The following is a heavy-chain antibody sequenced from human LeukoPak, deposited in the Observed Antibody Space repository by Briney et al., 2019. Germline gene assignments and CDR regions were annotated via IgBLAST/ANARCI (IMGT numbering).Heavy chain of an antibody. CDR1: GDSISPYY. D-gene: IGHD3-16*01. Sequence: SETLSLTCTVSGDSISPYYWSWLRQPPGKGLEWIAYIYYSGTTNYNPSLKSRVTISVDTSNNQFSLKLSSVTAADTAVYYCARHAHWGTGLVPYWGRGTLVTVSS. V-gene: IGHV4-59*08. J-gene: IGHJ4*02. CDR3: ARHAHWGTGLVPY. CDR2: IYYSGTT.